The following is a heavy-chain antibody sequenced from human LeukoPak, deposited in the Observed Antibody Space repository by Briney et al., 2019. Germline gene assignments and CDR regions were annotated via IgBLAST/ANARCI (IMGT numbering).Heavy chain of an antibody. V-gene: IGHV3-21*01. D-gene: IGHD6-19*01. CDR2: IGTTGSYI. CDR3: VSGGGWVFFN. CDR1: GFTFSNYS. Sequence: GGSLRLSCAASGFTFSNYSMNWVRQAPGKGLEWVSSIGTTGSYIFYADSVKGRFTISRDNARNSQFLQMNSLRAEDTAVYYCVSGGGWVFFNWGQGTLVTVSS. J-gene: IGHJ4*02.